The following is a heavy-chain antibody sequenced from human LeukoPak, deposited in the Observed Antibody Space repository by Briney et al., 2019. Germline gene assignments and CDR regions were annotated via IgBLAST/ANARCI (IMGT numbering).Heavy chain of an antibody. D-gene: IGHD3-16*01. CDR3: ARGEVLGYDLTAFDI. J-gene: IGHJ3*02. V-gene: IGHV1-18*01. Sequence: ASVKVSCKVSGYTFTSYGISWVRQAPGQGLEWMGWISAYNGNTNYAQKLQGRVTMTTDTSTSTAYMELRSLRSDDTAVYYCARGEVLGYDLTAFDIWGQGTMVTVSS. CDR2: ISAYNGNT. CDR1: GYTFTSYG.